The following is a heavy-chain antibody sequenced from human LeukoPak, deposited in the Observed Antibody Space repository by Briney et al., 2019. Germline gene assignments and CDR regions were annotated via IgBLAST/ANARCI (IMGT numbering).Heavy chain of an antibody. CDR1: GYSFPSYW. D-gene: IGHD1-26*01. J-gene: IGHJ5*02. V-gene: IGHV5-51*01. Sequence: GESLKISCKGSGYSFPSYWIGWERQIPGKGLEWMGIIYPGDSDTRYSPSFQGQVTISADKSISTAYLQWSSLKASDTAMYYCARLWEERWWFDPWGQGTLVTVSS. CDR2: IYPGDSDT. CDR3: ARLWEERWWFDP.